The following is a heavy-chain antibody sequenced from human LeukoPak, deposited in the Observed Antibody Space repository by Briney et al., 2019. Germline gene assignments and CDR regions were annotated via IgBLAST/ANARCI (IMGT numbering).Heavy chain of an antibody. Sequence: ETLSLTCTVSGGSVSSGSYYWSWVRQAPGKGLEWVSAISGSGGSTYYADSVKGRFTISRDNSKNTLYLQMNSLRAEDTAVYYCAKDPENYDSSGYYAYWGQGTLVTVSS. D-gene: IGHD3-22*01. J-gene: IGHJ4*02. CDR1: GGSVSSGSYY. CDR3: AKDPENYDSSGYYAY. CDR2: ISGSGGST. V-gene: IGHV3-23*01.